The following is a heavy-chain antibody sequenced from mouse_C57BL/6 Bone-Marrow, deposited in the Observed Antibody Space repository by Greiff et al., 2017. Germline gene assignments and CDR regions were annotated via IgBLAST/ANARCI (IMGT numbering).Heavy chain of an antibody. Sequence: QVQLQQPGAELVMPGASVKLSCKASGYTFTSYWMHWVKQRPGQGLEWIGEIDPSDSYTNYNQKFKGKSTLTVDKSSSTAYMQLSSLTSEDSAVYYCARESYYGSSYPFYWYFDVWGTGTTVTVSS. CDR2: IDPSDSYT. CDR1: GYTFTSYW. V-gene: IGHV1-69*01. J-gene: IGHJ1*03. CDR3: ARESYYGSSYPFYWYFDV. D-gene: IGHD1-1*01.